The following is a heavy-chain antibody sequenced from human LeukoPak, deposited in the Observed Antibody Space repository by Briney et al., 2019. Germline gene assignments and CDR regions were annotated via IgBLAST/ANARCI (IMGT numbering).Heavy chain of an antibody. D-gene: IGHD7-27*01. Sequence: GGSLRLSCAASGFTFSNAWMSWVRQAPGQGLAWVAFVSYDGSNNYYAESVKGRFTISRDNSKNTLYLQMNSLRAEDTAVYYCARDPTGGSYFDYWGQGTLVTVSS. CDR2: VSYDGSNN. CDR3: ARDPTGGSYFDY. V-gene: IGHV3-30-3*01. CDR1: GFTFSNAW. J-gene: IGHJ4*02.